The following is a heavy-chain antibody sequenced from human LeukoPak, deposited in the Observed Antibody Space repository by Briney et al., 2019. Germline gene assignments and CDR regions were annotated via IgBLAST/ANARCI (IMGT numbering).Heavy chain of an antibody. CDR3: ARGRPQGYCSGGSCYPHYFDY. CDR1: GYTFTSYG. J-gene: IGHJ4*02. D-gene: IGHD2-15*01. Sequence: GASVKVSCKASGYTFTSYGISWVRQAPGQGLEWMGWISAYNGNTNYAQKFQGRVTITADKSTSTAYMELSSLRSEDTAVYYCARGRPQGYCSGGSCYPHYFDYWGQGTLVTVSS. V-gene: IGHV1-18*01. CDR2: ISAYNGNT.